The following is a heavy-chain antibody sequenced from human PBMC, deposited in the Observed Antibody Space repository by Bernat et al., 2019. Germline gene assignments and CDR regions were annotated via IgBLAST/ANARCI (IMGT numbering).Heavy chain of an antibody. CDR3: ARHERGTGLGSAFDI. Sequence: QVQLQESGPGLVKPSQTLSLTCTVSGGSISSGSYYWGWIRQPPGKGLEWIGSIYYSGSTYYNPSLKSRVTISVDTSKNQFSRKLSSVTAADTAVYYCARHERGTGLGSAFDIWGQGTMVTVSS. D-gene: IGHD3-16*01. V-gene: IGHV4-39*01. CDR2: IYYSGST. CDR1: GGSISSGSYY. J-gene: IGHJ3*02.